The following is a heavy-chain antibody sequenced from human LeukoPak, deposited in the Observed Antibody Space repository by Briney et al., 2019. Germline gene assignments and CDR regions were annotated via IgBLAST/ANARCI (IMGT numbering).Heavy chain of an antibody. CDR2: IYSSGSA. CDR1: GGPISSGDYY. D-gene: IGHD6-19*01. Sequence: SQTLSLTCTVSGGPISSGDYYWSWIRQPPGKGLEWIGYIYSSGSANYNPSLKSRVTISVDTSKNQFSLKLSSVTAADTAVYYCARHTAYSSILDYWGQGTLVTVSS. CDR3: ARHTAYSSILDY. J-gene: IGHJ4*02. V-gene: IGHV4-30-4*01.